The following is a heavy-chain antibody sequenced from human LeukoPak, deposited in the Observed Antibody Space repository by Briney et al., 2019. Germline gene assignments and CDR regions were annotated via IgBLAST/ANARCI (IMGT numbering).Heavy chain of an antibody. CDR1: GFTFSSYA. Sequence: GGSLRLSCAASGFTFSSYAMSWVRQAPGKGLEWVSAISGSGGSTYYADSVKGRFTISRDNSKNTLYLQMNSLRAEDTDVYYCAKDLYRTVTPFDYWGQGTLVTVSS. V-gene: IGHV3-23*01. J-gene: IGHJ4*02. D-gene: IGHD4-17*01. CDR2: ISGSGGST. CDR3: AKDLYRTVTPFDY.